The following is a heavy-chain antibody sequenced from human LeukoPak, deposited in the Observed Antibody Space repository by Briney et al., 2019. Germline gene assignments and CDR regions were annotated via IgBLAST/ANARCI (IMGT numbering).Heavy chain of an antibody. CDR1: GFTFSSYE. Sequence: GGSLRLSCAASGFTFSSYEMNWVRQAPGKGLEWVSYISSSGSTIYYADSVKGRFTISRDNAKNSLYLQMNSLRAEDTAVYYCARGTESWYDLNYYYYYYMDVWGKGTTVTISS. J-gene: IGHJ6*03. D-gene: IGHD6-13*01. V-gene: IGHV3-48*03. CDR2: ISSSGSTI. CDR3: ARGTESWYDLNYYYYYYMDV.